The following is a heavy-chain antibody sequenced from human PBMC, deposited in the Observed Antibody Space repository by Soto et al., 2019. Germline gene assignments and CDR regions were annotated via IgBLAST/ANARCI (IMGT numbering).Heavy chain of an antibody. D-gene: IGHD2-21*01. Sequence: QVQLVQSGAEVKKPGASVKVSCKASGYTFASYGISWVRQAPGQGLEWMGWISAYNGDTNYAQKFQGRVTMTTATSTSTAYMELRILRSDDTAVYYCVRSWAIRLIDVWGKGTTVIVSS. J-gene: IGHJ6*04. CDR2: ISAYNGDT. CDR1: GYTFASYG. V-gene: IGHV1-18*01. CDR3: VRSWAIRLIDV.